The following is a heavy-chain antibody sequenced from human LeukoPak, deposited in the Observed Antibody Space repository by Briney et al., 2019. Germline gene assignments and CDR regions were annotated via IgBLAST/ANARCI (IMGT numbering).Heavy chain of an antibody. V-gene: IGHV1-2*02. J-gene: IGHJ5*02. Sequence: ASVKVSCKASGYNFTGYYMRWVRQAPGQGLEWMGWINPNSGGTNYAQKFQGRVTMTRDMSTSTVYMELSSLRSEDTAVYYCARDRWQQLVQGWFDPWGQGTLVTVSS. CDR3: ARDRWQQLVQGWFDP. D-gene: IGHD6-13*01. CDR1: GYNFTGYY. CDR2: INPNSGGT.